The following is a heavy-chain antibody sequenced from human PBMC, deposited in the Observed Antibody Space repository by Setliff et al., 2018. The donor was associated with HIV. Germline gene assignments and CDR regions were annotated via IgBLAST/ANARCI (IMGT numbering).Heavy chain of an antibody. Sequence: PSETLSLTCSVSGYSISRGGYYWSWIRQPPGKGLEWIGSMYHTGSTYYSPSLNSRFTISVDTSKNQFSLKLRSVTAADTAVYYCARQPLYNDYDWRSYYFDYWGQGSLVTVSS. D-gene: IGHD5-12*01. CDR3: ARQPLYNDYDWRSYYFDY. CDR1: GYSISRGGYY. V-gene: IGHV4-38-2*01. J-gene: IGHJ4*02. CDR2: MYHTGST.